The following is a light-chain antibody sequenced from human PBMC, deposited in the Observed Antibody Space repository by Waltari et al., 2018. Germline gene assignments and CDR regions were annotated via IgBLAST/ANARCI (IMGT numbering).Light chain of an antibody. Sequence: QSALTQPAPVSGSPGQSIPISCTGSNRDVGTYNLFPWYQQHPGKAPKLLLYEVNQRPSGVSSRFSGSKSGITASLTISGLQAEDETDFYCCSYAGSTTWLFGGGTRLTVL. CDR2: EVN. J-gene: IGLJ2*01. V-gene: IGLV2-23*02. CDR3: CSYAGSTTWL. CDR1: NRDVGTYNL.